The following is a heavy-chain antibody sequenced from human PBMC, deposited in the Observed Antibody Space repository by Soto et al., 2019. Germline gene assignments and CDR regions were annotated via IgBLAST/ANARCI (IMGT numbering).Heavy chain of an antibody. V-gene: IGHV4-59*01. CDR2: IYYSGST. Sequence: SETLSLTCTVSGGSISSYYWSWIRQPPGKGLEWIGYIYYSGSTNYNPSLKSRVTISVDTSKNQFSLKLSSVTAADTAVYYCARVRGQVLRYFDWLSDFYYMDVWGKGTTVTVSS. J-gene: IGHJ6*03. CDR3: ARVRGQVLRYFDWLSDFYYMDV. CDR1: GGSISSYY. D-gene: IGHD3-9*01.